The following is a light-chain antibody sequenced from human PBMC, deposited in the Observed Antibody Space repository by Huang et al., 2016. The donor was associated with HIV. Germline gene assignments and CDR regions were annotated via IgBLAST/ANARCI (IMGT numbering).Light chain of an antibody. J-gene: IGKJ3*01. CDR2: DAS. CDR3: QQYDNLPRFT. Sequence: DIQMTPSPSSLSASVGDRVTITFTASQDISNYLNWDQQNPGKAPKPLIYDASNLETGVSSRFSGSGSGTDFTFTISSLQPEDIATYYCQQYDNLPRFTFGPGTKVDIK. CDR1: QDISNY. V-gene: IGKV1-33*01.